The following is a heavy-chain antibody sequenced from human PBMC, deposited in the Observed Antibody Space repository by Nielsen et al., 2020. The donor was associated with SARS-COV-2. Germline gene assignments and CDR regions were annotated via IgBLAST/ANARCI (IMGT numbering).Heavy chain of an antibody. V-gene: IGHV4-4*02. CDR1: GGSISSSNW. CDR3: ARGALIDY. CDR2: INHSGST. J-gene: IGHJ4*02. Sequence: SETLSLTCAVSGGSISSSNWWSWVRQPPGKGLEWIGEINHSGSTNYNPSLKSRVTISVDTSKNQFSLKLSSVTAADTAVYYCARGALIDYWGQGTLVTVSS.